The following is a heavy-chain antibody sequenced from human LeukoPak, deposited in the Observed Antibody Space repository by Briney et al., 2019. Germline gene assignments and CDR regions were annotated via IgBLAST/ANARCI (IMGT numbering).Heavy chain of an antibody. V-gene: IGHV3-30*04. J-gene: IGHJ6*02. CDR1: GFTFRNYV. CDR2: ISYDGSNK. Sequence: GGSLGLSCAASGFTFRNYVIHWVRQAPGKGLEWVAVISYDGSNKYYADSVKGRFTISRDNSKNTLYLQMNSLRAEDTAVYYCARDSATVTIYYYYYGMDVWGQGTTVTVSS. D-gene: IGHD4-17*01. CDR3: ARDSATVTIYYYYYGMDV.